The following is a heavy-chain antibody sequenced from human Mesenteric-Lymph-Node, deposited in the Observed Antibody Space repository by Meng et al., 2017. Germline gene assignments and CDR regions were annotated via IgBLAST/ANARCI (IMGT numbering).Heavy chain of an antibody. V-gene: IGHV4-59*01. CDR1: GGSISSYY. Sequence: SETLSLTCTVSGGSISSYYWSWIRQPPGKGLEWIGYIYYSGSTNYNPSLKSRVTISVDTSKNQFSLKLSSVAAADTAVYYCAREPGAFDIWGQGTMVTVSS. CDR2: IYYSGST. CDR3: AREPGAFDI. J-gene: IGHJ3*02.